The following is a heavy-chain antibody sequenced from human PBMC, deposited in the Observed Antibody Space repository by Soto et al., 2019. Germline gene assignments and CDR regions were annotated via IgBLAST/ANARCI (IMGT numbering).Heavy chain of an antibody. CDR2: ISSGSSYI. V-gene: IGHV3-21*01. CDR3: AREFCWNDGDFDS. J-gene: IGHJ4*02. CDR1: GFTVSTYS. D-gene: IGHD1-1*01. Sequence: GGSLRLSCAASGFTVSTYSMNWVRLAPGKGLDLVSSISSGSSYIYYADSVRGRFTVSRDNAKNSLCLQMTSLRAEDTAVYYCAREFCWNDGDFDSWGQGTLVTVYS.